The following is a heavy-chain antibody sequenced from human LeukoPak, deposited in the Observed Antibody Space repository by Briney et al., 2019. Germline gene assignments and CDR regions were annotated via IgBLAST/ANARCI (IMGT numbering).Heavy chain of an antibody. D-gene: IGHD3-16*02. CDR3: AREYLGGYLIY. CDR1: GESVSSNNAA. CDR2: TYFRSKWFN. Sequence: SQTLSLTCAISGESVSSNNAAWTWIRQSPSRGLEWLGRTYFRSKWFNDYSVSVKSRITINPDTSKNQFFLQLISVTPEDTAVYYCAREYLGGYLIYWGQGTLVTVSS. J-gene: IGHJ4*02. V-gene: IGHV6-1*01.